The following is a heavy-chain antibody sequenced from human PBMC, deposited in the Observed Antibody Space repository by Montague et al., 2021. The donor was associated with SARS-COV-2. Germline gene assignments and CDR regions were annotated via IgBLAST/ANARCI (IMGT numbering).Heavy chain of an antibody. CDR1: GGSISTGSYY. Sequence: SETLSRTCSFSGGSISTGSYYWGWIRQPPRKGLEWIGSIYYSGDTYYNPSLKSRVTISVDTSKNQFSLRLGSVTAADTAVYYCVRGGDYTDYGRVDYWGQGTLVIVSS. J-gene: IGHJ4*02. V-gene: IGHV4-39*01. CDR2: IYYSGDT. D-gene: IGHD4-11*01. CDR3: VRGGDYTDYGRVDY.